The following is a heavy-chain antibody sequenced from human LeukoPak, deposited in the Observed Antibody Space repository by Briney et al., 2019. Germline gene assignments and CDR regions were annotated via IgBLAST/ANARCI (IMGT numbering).Heavy chain of an antibody. CDR2: IGTAGDT. CDR3: ARAYCGGDCYYHDY. CDR1: GFTFSSYD. D-gene: IGHD2-21*02. V-gene: IGHV3-13*01. J-gene: IGHJ4*02. Sequence: GGSLRLSCAASGFTFSSYDMHWVRQATGKGLEWVSAIGTAGDTYYPGSVKGRFTISRENAKNSLYLQMNSLRAGDTAVYYCARAYCGGDCYYHDYWGQGTLVTVSS.